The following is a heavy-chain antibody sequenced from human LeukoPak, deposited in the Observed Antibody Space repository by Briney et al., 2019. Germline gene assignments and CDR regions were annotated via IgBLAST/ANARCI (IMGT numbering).Heavy chain of an antibody. CDR3: ARQRAVVVPGSIPRYYYYGLDV. CDR1: GYTFTNYG. Sequence: GASVKASCKASGYTFTNYGVTWVRQAPGQGLEWMGWISAYNGDTNYAQRLQGRVTMTTDTSATTAYMEMKSLTSDDTAVYYCARQRAVVVPGSIPRYYYYGLDVWGQGTTVTVSS. V-gene: IGHV1-18*01. D-gene: IGHD2-2*01. J-gene: IGHJ6*02. CDR2: ISAYNGDT.